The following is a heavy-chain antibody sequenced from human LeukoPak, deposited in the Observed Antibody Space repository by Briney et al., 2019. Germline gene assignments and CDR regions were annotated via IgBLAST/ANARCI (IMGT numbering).Heavy chain of an antibody. CDR1: GGSISSYY. V-gene: IGHV4-4*07. Sequence: SETLSLTCTVSGGSISSYYWSWIRQPAGKGLEWIGRISASGSANYNPSLKSRVTMSVDTSKNQFSLKLSSVTAADTAVYYCARRLGYCSSTSCYSNWFDPWGQGTLVTVSS. CDR2: ISASGSA. D-gene: IGHD2-2*01. CDR3: ARRLGYCSSTSCYSNWFDP. J-gene: IGHJ5*02.